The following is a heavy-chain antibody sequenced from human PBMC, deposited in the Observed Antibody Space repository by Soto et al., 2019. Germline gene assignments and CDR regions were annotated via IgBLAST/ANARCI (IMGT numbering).Heavy chain of an antibody. CDR1: GGSVSSGSYY. Sequence: QVQLQESGPGLVKPSETLSLTCTVSGGSVSSGSYYWSWIRQPPGKGLEWIGYIYYSGSTNYNPTLKSRVNISVDTSKNQFSLKLSSVTAADTAVYYCARERSHRRIAAQRRYFDYWGQGTLVTVSS. CDR2: IYYSGST. D-gene: IGHD6-13*01. J-gene: IGHJ4*02. V-gene: IGHV4-61*01. CDR3: ARERSHRRIAAQRRYFDY.